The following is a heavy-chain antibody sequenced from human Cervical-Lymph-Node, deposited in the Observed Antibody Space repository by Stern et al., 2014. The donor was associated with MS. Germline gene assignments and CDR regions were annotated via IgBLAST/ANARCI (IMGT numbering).Heavy chain of an antibody. V-gene: IGHV1-69*06. Sequence: QVQLMQSGAEVKKPGSSVKVSCKASGGAFSNYAISWVRQAPGQGLQWVGRIIPIFGSANVGQRFHGRVTITADKYSTTAYLELNNLRSEDTAVYYCARELPMGPDEYDAFDIWGQGTMVTVSS. D-gene: IGHD2-21*02. CDR3: ARELPMGPDEYDAFDI. J-gene: IGHJ3*02. CDR1: GGAFSNYA. CDR2: IIPIFGSA.